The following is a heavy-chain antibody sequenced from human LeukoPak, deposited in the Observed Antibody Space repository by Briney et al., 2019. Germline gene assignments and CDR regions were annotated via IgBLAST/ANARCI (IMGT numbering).Heavy chain of an antibody. J-gene: IGHJ4*02. V-gene: IGHV3-23*01. D-gene: IGHD5-18*01. Sequence: GGSLRLSCAASGFTFSSYAMSWVRQAPGKGLEWVSAISGSGGSTYYADSVKGRFTISRDNSKNTLYLQMNSLRAEDPAVYYCAKGNTRYSYGYYYFDYWGQGTLVTVSS. CDR2: ISGSGGST. CDR1: GFTFSSYA. CDR3: AKGNTRYSYGYYYFDY.